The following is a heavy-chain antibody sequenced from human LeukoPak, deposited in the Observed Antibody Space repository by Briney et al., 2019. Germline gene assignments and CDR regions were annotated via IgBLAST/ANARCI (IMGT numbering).Heavy chain of an antibody. Sequence: SETLSLTCSVSGGSISSYYWSWIRQPPGKGLEWIGYIYYSGSTNYNPSLKSRVTISVDTCKDQFSLKLSSVTAADTAVYYCARDGGWQYDYWGQGNLVTVSS. J-gene: IGHJ4*02. CDR3: ARDGGWQYDY. V-gene: IGHV4-59*01. CDR1: GGSISSYY. D-gene: IGHD3-16*01. CDR2: IYYSGST.